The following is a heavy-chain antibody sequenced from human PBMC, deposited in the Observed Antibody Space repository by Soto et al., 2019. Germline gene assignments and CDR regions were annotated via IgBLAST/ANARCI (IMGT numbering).Heavy chain of an antibody. CDR3: AHRLYSSSWYWFDP. CDR2: IYWDDDK. J-gene: IGHJ5*02. Sequence: GLDLEWLALIYWDDDKRYSPSLKSRLTITKDTSKNQVVLTMTNMDPVDTATYYCAHRLYSSSWYWFDPWGQGTLVTVSS. D-gene: IGHD6-13*01. V-gene: IGHV2-5*02.